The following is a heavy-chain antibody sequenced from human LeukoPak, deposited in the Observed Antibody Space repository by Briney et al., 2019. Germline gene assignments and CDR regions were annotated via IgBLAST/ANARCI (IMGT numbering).Heavy chain of an antibody. CDR3: XXXXXXXXXNXFDY. V-gene: IGHV3-48*03. Sequence: TXXSYXXNWVRQAPXKXXXXVSYISSSGSTXYYADSVKGRFTISRXXAKNSLYLQMNSLRAEDTGVYYXXXXXXXXXXNXFDYWGQGTLVTVSS. CDR2: ISSSGSTX. CDR1: TXXSYX. J-gene: IGHJ4*02.